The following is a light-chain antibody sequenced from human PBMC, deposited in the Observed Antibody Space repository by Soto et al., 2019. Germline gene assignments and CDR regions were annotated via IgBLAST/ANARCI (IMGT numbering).Light chain of an antibody. CDR1: QSISSW. Sequence: DIQMTQSPSTLSASVGDRVTITCRASQSISSWLAWYQQKPGKAPKLLIYDASSLESGVPSRFSGSGSGTEFNLAISSLQPDDFATYYCQQYNSYPMYTCGKGTKLEIK. V-gene: IGKV1-5*01. J-gene: IGKJ2*01. CDR2: DAS. CDR3: QQYNSYPMYT.